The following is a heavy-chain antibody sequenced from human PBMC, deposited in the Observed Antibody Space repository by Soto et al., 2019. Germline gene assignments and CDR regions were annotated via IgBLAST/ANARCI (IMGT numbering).Heavy chain of an antibody. CDR1: GFTFSSHA. CDR3: AQGRGLVSPHY. CDR2: ISGSGDST. V-gene: IGHV3-23*01. J-gene: IGHJ4*02. Sequence: EVQLLESGGGLVQPGGSLRLSCGASGFTFSSHAMTWVRQAPGKGLEWVSAISGSGDSTYYADSVKGRFTISRDNSKNTLSLQINSLRAEDTAVYYCAQGRGLVSPHYWGQGTLVTVSS. D-gene: IGHD3-9*01.